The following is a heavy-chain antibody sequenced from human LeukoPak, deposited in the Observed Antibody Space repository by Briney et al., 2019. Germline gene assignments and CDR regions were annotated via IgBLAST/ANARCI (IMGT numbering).Heavy chain of an antibody. J-gene: IGHJ3*01. Sequence: ETLSLTCTVSGGSINNGGYYWSWIRQAPGKGLEWVSSIINSGRNTFNADSVKGRFTISRDNSKNTVYLQMESLRVEDTVVYYCAKEGLRHLLAFDVWGQGTMVTVSS. V-gene: IGHV3-23*01. D-gene: IGHD3-9*01. CDR2: IINSGRNT. CDR1: GGSINNGGYY. CDR3: AKEGLRHLLAFDV.